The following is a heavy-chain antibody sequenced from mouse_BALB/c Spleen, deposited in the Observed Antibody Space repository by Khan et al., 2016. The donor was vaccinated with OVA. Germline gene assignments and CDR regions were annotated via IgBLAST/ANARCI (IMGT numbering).Heavy chain of an antibody. CDR2: IRAGGSK. CDR1: GFSLTDYA. CDR3: ANDPGYYGMDY. J-gene: IGHJ4*01. V-gene: IGHV2-6-5*01. Sequence: QVQLKESEPGLVAPSQSLSITCTVSGFSLTDYAVSWIRQPPGKGLEWLGVIRAGGSKYYNSVLHFRLSISNYNNTCAVFLNVHIIQTDDTAMYYCANDPGYYGMDYWGPGTSVTVSS.